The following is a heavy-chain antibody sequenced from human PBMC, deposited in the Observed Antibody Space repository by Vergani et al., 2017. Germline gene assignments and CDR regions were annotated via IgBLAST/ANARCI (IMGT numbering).Heavy chain of an antibody. CDR1: GFTFDDYA. D-gene: IGHD7-27*01. CDR3: ARGSYAGDGAFDI. Sequence: EVQLVESGGGLVQPGRSLRLSCAASGFTFDDYAMHWVRQAPGKGLEWVSGISWNSGSIGYADSVKGRFTISRDNAKNSLYLQMNSLRAEDTAVYYCARGSYAGDGAFDIWGQGTMVTVSS. CDR2: ISWNSGSI. V-gene: IGHV3-9*01. J-gene: IGHJ3*02.